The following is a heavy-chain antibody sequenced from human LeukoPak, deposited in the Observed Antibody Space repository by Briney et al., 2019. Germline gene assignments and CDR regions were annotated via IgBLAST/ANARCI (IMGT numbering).Heavy chain of an antibody. CDR1: QFTFGNYA. J-gene: IGHJ5*02. V-gene: IGHV3-7*01. Sequence: PGGSLRLSCVVSQFTFGNYAMSWVRQTPGKGLEWVANIKQDGSEKYYVDSVKGRFTISRDNAKNSLYLQMNSLRAEDTAVYYCARIDGVVPAWGQGTLVTVSS. CDR3: ARIDGVVPA. CDR2: IKQDGSEK. D-gene: IGHD2-2*01.